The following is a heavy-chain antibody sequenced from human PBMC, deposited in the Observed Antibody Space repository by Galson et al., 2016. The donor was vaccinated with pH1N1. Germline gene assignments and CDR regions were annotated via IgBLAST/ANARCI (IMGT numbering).Heavy chain of an antibody. CDR2: IYPGGGT. Sequence: SLRLSCAASGFTFNTYGMHWVRQAPGKRPEWVSIIYPGGGTYYADFAEGRFTISRDTSRNMLFLHMNTLRAEDTALYYCASDTVPNGADHWGQGTLVTVSS. D-gene: IGHD4-17*01. CDR3: ASDTVPNGADH. CDR1: GFTFNTYG. J-gene: IGHJ5*02. V-gene: IGHV3-53*01.